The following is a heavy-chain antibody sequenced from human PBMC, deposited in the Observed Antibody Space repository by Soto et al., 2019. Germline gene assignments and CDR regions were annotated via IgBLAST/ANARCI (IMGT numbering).Heavy chain of an antibody. J-gene: IGHJ4*02. Sequence: ASVKGSCKASGYTFTRYGVSWVRQAPGQGLEWMGWISAYNGNTNYAQKLQGRVTMTTDTSTSTAYMELRSPRSDDTAVYYCARVYCSGGSCYSGYWGQGTLVTASS. CDR3: ARVYCSGGSCYSGY. D-gene: IGHD2-15*01. CDR1: GYTFTRYG. CDR2: ISAYNGNT. V-gene: IGHV1-18*01.